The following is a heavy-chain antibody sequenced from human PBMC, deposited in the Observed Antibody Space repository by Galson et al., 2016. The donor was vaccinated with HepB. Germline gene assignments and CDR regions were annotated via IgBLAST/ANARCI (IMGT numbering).Heavy chain of an antibody. CDR1: GATVTNSW. CDR3: AETVLTAVGDWFDP. CDR2: VDATNSYT. V-gene: IGHV5-10-1*01. D-gene: IGHD7-27*01. Sequence: QSGAEVKKPGESLRISCYLSGATVTNSWISWVRQVPGKGLEWMGRVDATNSYTFYSPSFQGHVTISADKSINTAYLQWSSLKPSDTAIYFCAETVLTAVGDWFDPWGQGTQVTVSS. J-gene: IGHJ5*02.